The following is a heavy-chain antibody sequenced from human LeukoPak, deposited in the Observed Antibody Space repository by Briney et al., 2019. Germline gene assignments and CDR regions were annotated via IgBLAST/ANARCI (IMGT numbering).Heavy chain of an antibody. D-gene: IGHD1-14*01. CDR3: ACGRTAGYFDY. CDR1: GYMFTDYM. CDR2: IYPGDSHT. V-gene: IGHV5-51*01. Sequence: GESLKISCKGSGYMFTDYMIGWVRQMPGKGLEWMGIIYPGDSHTRYSPSFQGQVTISADKSISTAYLQWSSLKASDTAMYYCACGRTAGYFDYWGQGTLVTVSS. J-gene: IGHJ4*02.